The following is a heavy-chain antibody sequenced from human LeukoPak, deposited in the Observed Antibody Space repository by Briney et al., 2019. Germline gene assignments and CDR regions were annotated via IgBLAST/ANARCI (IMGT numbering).Heavy chain of an antibody. D-gene: IGHD2-2*01. CDR2: INPKSGGT. CDR3: ARDHCSANSCYEDYYNGLDV. CDR1: GYTFTAYY. V-gene: IGHV1-2*02. J-gene: IGHJ6*02. Sequence: GASVKVSCKASGYTFTAYYLQWVRLAPRQGLEWMGWINPKSGGTEYPQRFQGRVTMTRDTSVSTAYMELSRLRSDDTAVYYCARDHCSANSCYEDYYNGLDVWGQGTTVTVSS.